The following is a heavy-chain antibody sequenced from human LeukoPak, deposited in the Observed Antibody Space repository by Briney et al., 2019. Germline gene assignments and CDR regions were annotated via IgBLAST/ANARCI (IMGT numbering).Heavy chain of an antibody. Sequence: ASVKVSCKASGYTFDRFDINWVRQAPGQGLEWMGWISSYKGDTHYAQKLQGRVTMTTDTSTSTAYTELRSLRSDDTAVYYCARARASGWYDPLRIDYWGQGTLVTVSS. J-gene: IGHJ4*02. CDR2: ISSYKGDT. D-gene: IGHD6-19*01. CDR3: ARARASGWYDPLRIDY. V-gene: IGHV1-18*01. CDR1: GYTFDRFD.